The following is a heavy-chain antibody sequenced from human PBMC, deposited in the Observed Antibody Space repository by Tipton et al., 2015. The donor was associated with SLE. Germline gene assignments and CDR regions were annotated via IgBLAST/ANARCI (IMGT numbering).Heavy chain of an antibody. V-gene: IGHV4-31*03. CDR1: GGSITSGGYF. D-gene: IGHD2-15*01. J-gene: IGHJ3*02. Sequence: TLSLTCTVSGGSITSGGYFWSWVRQHPGKGLEWIGHMYYSGNTFYNPSLKSRVILSLDTSKDHFSLELRSVTAADLAVYYCARGAGGYGTFDIWGQGTMATVSS. CDR2: MYYSGNT. CDR3: ARGAGGYGTFDI.